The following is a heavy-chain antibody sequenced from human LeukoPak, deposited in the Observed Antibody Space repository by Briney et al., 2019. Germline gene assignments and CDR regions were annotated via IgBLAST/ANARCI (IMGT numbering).Heavy chain of an antibody. CDR1: GVTLSTYG. CDR3: ARDGPSSGYYYGGRIFSYFDL. D-gene: IGHD3-22*01. V-gene: IGHV3-21*01. J-gene: IGHJ3*01. CDR2: ITTRSTSI. Sequence: PGGSLRLSCAASGVTLSTYGMYWVRQAPGKGLERVSSITTRSTSIYYADSVKGRFTISRDNAKNSLYLQMNSLRAEDTAVYYCARDGPSSGYYYGGRIFSYFDLWGQGTMVTVSS.